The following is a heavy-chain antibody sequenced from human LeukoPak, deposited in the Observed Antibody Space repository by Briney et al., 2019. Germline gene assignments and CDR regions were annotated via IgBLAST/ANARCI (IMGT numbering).Heavy chain of an antibody. CDR2: IKQDGSEK. D-gene: IGHD6-19*01. Sequence: PAGSLRLSCAASGFTFSSYWMSWVRQAPGKGLEWVANIKQDGSEKYYVDSVKGRFTISRDNAKNSLYLQMNSLRAEDTAVYWCVREWLVMQYCDLWGQGTLVSVSS. CDR3: VREWLVMQYCDL. J-gene: IGHJ4*02. CDR1: GFTFSSYW. V-gene: IGHV3-7*01.